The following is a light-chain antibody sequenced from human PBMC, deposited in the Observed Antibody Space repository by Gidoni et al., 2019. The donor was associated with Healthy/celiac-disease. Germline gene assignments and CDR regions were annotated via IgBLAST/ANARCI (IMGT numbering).Light chain of an antibody. CDR1: QDIRNY. J-gene: IGKJ4*01. Sequence: DIQMTQSPSSMSASVGDRVTITCQASQDIRNYLNWYQQKPGKAPKPLIYDASTLDTGGPSSFIGSGSGTDFTFTISSLQPEDIATYYCQQYDNLPLTFGGGTKVEIK. CDR3: QQYDNLPLT. V-gene: IGKV1-33*01. CDR2: DAS.